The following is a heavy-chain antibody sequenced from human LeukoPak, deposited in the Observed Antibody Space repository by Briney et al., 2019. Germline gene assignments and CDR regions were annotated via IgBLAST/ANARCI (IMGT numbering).Heavy chain of an antibody. Sequence: GGSLRLSCAASGFTFSSYSMNWVRQAPGKGLEWVSSISSSSSYIYYADSVKGRFTISRDNAKNSLYLQMNSLRAEDTAVYYCAREEDYYDSSGYLDYWGQRTLVTVSS. CDR3: AREEDYYDSSGYLDY. CDR1: GFTFSSYS. V-gene: IGHV3-21*01. J-gene: IGHJ4*02. D-gene: IGHD3-22*01. CDR2: ISSSSSYI.